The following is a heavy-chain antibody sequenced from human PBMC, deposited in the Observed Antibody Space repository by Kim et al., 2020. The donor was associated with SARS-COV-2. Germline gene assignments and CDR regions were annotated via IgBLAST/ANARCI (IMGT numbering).Heavy chain of an antibody. J-gene: IGHJ3*02. Sequence: TYSNPSLKSRVTLSVATSKNQFYLKVSSVTAADTAVYYCARDNGWYAFDMWGQGTMVTVSS. CDR3: ARDNGWYAFDM. V-gene: IGHV4-59*01. CDR2: T. D-gene: IGHD6-19*01.